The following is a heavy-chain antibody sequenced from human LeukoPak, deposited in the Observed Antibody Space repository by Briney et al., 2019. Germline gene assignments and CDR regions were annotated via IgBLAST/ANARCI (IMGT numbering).Heavy chain of an antibody. D-gene: IGHD3-16*01. J-gene: IGHJ3*01. CDR3: AREDRGTDV. V-gene: IGHV3-64*01. CDR1: GFTFNRYS. CDR2: ISTNGRST. Sequence: GGSLRLSCAASGFTFNRYSMHWVRQAPGKGLEFVSAISTNGRSTYYANSVKGRFTISRDISKNTLYLQMNNLRVEDTAVYYCAREDRGTDVWGQGTLVTVSS.